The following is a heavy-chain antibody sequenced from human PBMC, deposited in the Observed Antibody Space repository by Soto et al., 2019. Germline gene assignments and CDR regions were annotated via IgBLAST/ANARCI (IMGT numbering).Heavy chain of an antibody. J-gene: IGHJ6*02. Sequence: GGSLRLSCAASGFTFNNYAMHWVRQAPGKGLEWVALVSYDGSNKYYADSVKGRFTISRDNSKNTLYLQMNSLRAEDTAVYYCARVAQLERRSFYYYGMDVWGQGTTVTVSS. CDR3: ARVAQLERRSFYYYGMDV. CDR1: GFTFNNYA. D-gene: IGHD1-1*01. V-gene: IGHV3-30*01. CDR2: VSYDGSNK.